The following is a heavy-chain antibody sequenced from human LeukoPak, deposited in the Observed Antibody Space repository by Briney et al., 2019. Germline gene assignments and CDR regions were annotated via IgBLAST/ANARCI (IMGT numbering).Heavy chain of an antibody. CDR3: ARGGVGATLDY. D-gene: IGHD1-26*01. Sequence: SETLSLTCAVYGGSFSGYYWSWIRQPPGKGLEWIGEINHSGSTNYNPSLKSRVTISVDMSKNQFSLKLSSVTAADTAVYYCARGGVGATLDYWGQGTLVTVSS. V-gene: IGHV4-34*01. CDR2: INHSGST. J-gene: IGHJ4*02. CDR1: GGSFSGYY.